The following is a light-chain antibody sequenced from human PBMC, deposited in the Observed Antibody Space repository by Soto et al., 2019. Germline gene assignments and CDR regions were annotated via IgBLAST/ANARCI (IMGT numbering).Light chain of an antibody. Sequence: EIVLTQSPGTLSLSPGERATLSCRASQSVSSSYLAWYQQKPGQAPRLLIYGASSRATGIPDRFSGSGSGTDFTLTISRLEPEDFAVYYCHQYDSSPLTFCGGTKGEIK. CDR3: HQYDSSPLT. CDR1: QSVSSSY. V-gene: IGKV3-20*01. J-gene: IGKJ4*01. CDR2: GAS.